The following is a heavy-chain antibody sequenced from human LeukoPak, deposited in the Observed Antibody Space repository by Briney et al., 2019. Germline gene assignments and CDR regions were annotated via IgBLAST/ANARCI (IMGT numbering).Heavy chain of an antibody. CDR2: ISGSDGTT. CDR3: ARDRGYYDSSGYHQYYYFDY. Sequence: PGGSLRLSCAASGFTFSNYAMSWVRQAPGKGLEWVSGISGSDGTTYYADSVKGRFTISRDNSKNTLYLQMNSLRAEDTAVYYCARDRGYYDSSGYHQYYYFDYWGQGTLVTVSS. CDR1: GFTFSNYA. V-gene: IGHV3-23*01. D-gene: IGHD3-22*01. J-gene: IGHJ4*02.